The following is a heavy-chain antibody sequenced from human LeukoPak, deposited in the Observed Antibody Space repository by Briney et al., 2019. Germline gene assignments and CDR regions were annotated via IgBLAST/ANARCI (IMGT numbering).Heavy chain of an antibody. CDR1: GFTFSSYS. D-gene: IGHD6-6*01. CDR2: IYTSGST. J-gene: IGHJ6*03. V-gene: IGHV4-4*07. Sequence: TGGSLRLSCAASGFTFSSYSMNWIRQPAGKGLEWIGRIYTSGSTNYNPSLKSRVTMSVDTSNNQFSLKLSSVTAADTAVYYCARGISGSSSRYYYYYMDVWGKGTTVTVSS. CDR3: ARGISGSSSRYYYYYMDV.